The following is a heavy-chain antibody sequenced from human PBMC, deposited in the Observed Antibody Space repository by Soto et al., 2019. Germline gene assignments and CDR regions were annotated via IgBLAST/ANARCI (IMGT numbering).Heavy chain of an antibody. CDR3: ANHRVRAVDSSAWAIDF. CDR1: GFTFTTYA. CDR2: ISGSGFTT. Sequence: GSLRLSCSASGFTFTTYAMNWVRQAPGEGLEWVSTISGSGFTTYYADSVQGRFTTSRDNSKNTVYLQMNSLRAEDTAVYYWANHRVRAVDSSAWAIDFWGQGTRVTVSS. V-gene: IGHV3-23*01. J-gene: IGHJ4*02. D-gene: IGHD6-19*01.